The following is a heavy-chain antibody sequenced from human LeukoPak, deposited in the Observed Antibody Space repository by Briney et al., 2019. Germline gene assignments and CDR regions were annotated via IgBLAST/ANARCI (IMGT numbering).Heavy chain of an antibody. J-gene: IGHJ4*02. V-gene: IGHV4-59*08. CDR2: IYYSGST. D-gene: IGHD1-26*01. CDR1: GASISSYY. Sequence: SETLSLTCTVSGASISSYYWSWIRQPPGRGLEWIGYIYYSGSTNYNPSLKSRVTISVDTSKNQFSLKLTSVTAADTAVYYCARAIEVGAMTPFDYWGQGTLVTVSS. CDR3: ARAIEVGAMTPFDY.